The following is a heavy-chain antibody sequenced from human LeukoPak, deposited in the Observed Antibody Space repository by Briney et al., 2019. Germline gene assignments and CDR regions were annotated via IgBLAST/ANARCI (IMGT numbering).Heavy chain of an antibody. V-gene: IGHV1-2*02. Sequence: GASVKVSFTASGYTFTGYYMHWVRRAPGQGLEWMGWINPNSGGTNYAQKFQGRVTMTRDTSISTAYMELSRLGSDDTAVYYCARIHLGGYFDYWGQGTLVTVSS. CDR3: ARIHLGGYFDY. CDR2: INPNSGGT. CDR1: GYTFTGYY. J-gene: IGHJ4*02. D-gene: IGHD2-15*01.